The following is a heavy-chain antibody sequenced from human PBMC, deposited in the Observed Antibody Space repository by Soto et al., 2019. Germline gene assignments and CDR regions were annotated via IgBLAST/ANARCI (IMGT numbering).Heavy chain of an antibody. CDR1: GFTFSRFA. J-gene: IGHJ4*02. D-gene: IGHD4-17*01. Sequence: QVQLLESGGGVVQSGRSLRLSCAASGFTFSRFAMHWVRQAPGKGLEWVAMISQDGSKKNYADSVKGLFTISRHNSRDELYLDMISLRPEDTAKYYCARDVMTSVTEDYWGEGALVSVSS. CDR2: ISQDGSKK. V-gene: IGHV3-30-3*01. CDR3: ARDVMTSVTEDY.